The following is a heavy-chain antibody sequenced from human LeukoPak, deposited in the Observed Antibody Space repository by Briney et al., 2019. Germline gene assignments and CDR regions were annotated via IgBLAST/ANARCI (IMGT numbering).Heavy chain of an antibody. D-gene: IGHD6-19*01. CDR3: AKTPPYSSGWYIH. J-gene: IGHJ4*02. CDR2: ISGSGGST. Sequence: GGTLRLSCAASGFTFSSYGMSWVRQAPGKGLEWVSAISGSGGSTYYADSVKGRLTISRDNSKNTLYLQMNSLRAEDTAVYHCAKTPPYSSGWYIHWGQGTLVTVSS. CDR1: GFTFSSYG. V-gene: IGHV3-23*01.